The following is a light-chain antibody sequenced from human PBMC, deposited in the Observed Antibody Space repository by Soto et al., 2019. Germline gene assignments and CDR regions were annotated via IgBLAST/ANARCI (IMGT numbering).Light chain of an antibody. CDR2: GAS. V-gene: IGKV3-20*01. Sequence: EIVLTQSPGTLSLSPGESATLSCRASQTVFNRNLAWYQQKPGQAPKLLIYGASGRAAGIPDRFSGSGSGTYFILTISRLEPEDFAVYYCQQYGNSPLSFGGGTMVDIK. CDR1: QTVFNRN. J-gene: IGKJ4*01. CDR3: QQYGNSPLS.